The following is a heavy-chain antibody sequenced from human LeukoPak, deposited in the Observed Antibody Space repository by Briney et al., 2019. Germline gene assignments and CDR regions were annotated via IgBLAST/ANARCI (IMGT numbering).Heavy chain of an antibody. V-gene: IGHV3-11*04. Sequence: GGSLRLSCAASGFTFSDYYMSWIRQAPGKGLEWVSYIISSGSTIYYADSVKGRFTISRDNDKNSLHLPLHSLRAEETAVSCCARSGGYPFDYWGQGTLVTVSS. CDR2: IISSGSTI. D-gene: IGHD3-16*01. CDR1: GFTFSDYY. CDR3: ARSGGYPFDY. J-gene: IGHJ4*02.